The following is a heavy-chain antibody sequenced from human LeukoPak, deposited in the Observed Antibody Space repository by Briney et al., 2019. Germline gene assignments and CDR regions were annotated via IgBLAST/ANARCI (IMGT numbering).Heavy chain of an antibody. V-gene: IGHV4-39*07. J-gene: IGHJ4*02. Sequence: SETLSLTCTVSGGSISSSSYYWGWIRQPPGKGLEWIGSIYYSGSTYYNPSLKSRVTISVDTSKNQFSLKLSSVTAADTAVYYCARADGYYDSSGYYYYWGQGTLVTVSS. CDR1: GGSISSSSYY. D-gene: IGHD3-22*01. CDR3: ARADGYYDSSGYYYY. CDR2: IYYSGST.